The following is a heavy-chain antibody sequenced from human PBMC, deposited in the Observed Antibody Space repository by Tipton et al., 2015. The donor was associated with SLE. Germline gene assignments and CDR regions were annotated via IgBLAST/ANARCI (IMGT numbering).Heavy chain of an antibody. CDR2: IQNDGSNK. V-gene: IGHV3-30*02. CDR3: AKARYSSSGYFDY. Sequence: SLRLSCAASGFTFSSYGMHWVRQAPGKGLEWLTFIQNDGSNKYYADSVKGRFTISRDNAKNSLYLQMNSLRAEDTALYYCAKARYSSSGYFDYWGQGTLVTVSS. CDR1: GFTFSSYG. J-gene: IGHJ4*02. D-gene: IGHD6-6*01.